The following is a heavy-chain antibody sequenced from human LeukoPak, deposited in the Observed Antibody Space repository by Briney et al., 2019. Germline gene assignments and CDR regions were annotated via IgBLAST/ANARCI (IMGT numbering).Heavy chain of an antibody. CDR2: ISYDGSSK. CDR3: AKDLVSSSSWYVLDY. CDR1: GFTFSSYG. J-gene: IGHJ4*02. V-gene: IGHV3-30*18. D-gene: IGHD6-13*01. Sequence: GGSLRLSCAASGFTFSSYGMHWVRQAPGKGLEWVAVISYDGSSKYYADSVKGRFTISRDNSKNTLYLQMNSLRAEDTAVYYCAKDLVSSSSWYVLDYWGQGTLVTVSS.